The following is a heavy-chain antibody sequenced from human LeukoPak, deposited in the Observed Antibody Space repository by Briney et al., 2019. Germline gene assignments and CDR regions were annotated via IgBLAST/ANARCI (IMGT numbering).Heavy chain of an antibody. Sequence: PGGPLRLSCAASGFTFSSYAMGWVRQAPGKGLEWVSATSGSGGSTYYADSVKGRFTISRDNSKNTLYLQMNSLRAEDTAVYYCAKRGGVRGVTYYFDYWGQGTLVTVSS. CDR2: TSGSGGST. J-gene: IGHJ4*02. V-gene: IGHV3-23*01. CDR3: AKRGGVRGVTYYFDY. CDR1: GFTFSSYA. D-gene: IGHD3-10*01.